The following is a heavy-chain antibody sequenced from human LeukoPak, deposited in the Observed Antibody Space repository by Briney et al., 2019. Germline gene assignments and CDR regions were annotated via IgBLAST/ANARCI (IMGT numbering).Heavy chain of an antibody. V-gene: IGHV4-34*01. CDR3: ARGRRLRFHFDY. J-gene: IGHJ4*02. CDR1: GGSFSGYY. D-gene: IGHD4-17*01. CDR2: INHSGST. Sequence: PSETLSLTCAVYGGSFSGYYWSWIRQPPGKGLEWIGEINHSGSTNYNPSLKSRVTISVDTSKNQFSLKLSSATAADTAVYYCARGRRLRFHFDYWGQGTLVTVSS.